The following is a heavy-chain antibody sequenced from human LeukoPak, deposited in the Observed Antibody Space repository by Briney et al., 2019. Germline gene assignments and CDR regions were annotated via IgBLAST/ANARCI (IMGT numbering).Heavy chain of an antibody. V-gene: IGHV1-18*01. D-gene: IGHD3-16*02. CDR2: ISAYNGNT. Sequence: ASVKVSCKASGYTFTSYGISWVRQAPGQGLEWMGWISAYNGNTNYAQKLQGRVTMTTDTSTSTAYMELRSLRSDDTAVYYCARAGGDYDYVWGSYLPFDYWGQGTLVTVSS. CDR3: ARAGGDYDYVWGSYLPFDY. CDR1: GYTFTSYG. J-gene: IGHJ4*02.